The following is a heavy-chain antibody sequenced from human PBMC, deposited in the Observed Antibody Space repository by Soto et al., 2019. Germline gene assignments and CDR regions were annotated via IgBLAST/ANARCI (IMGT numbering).Heavy chain of an antibody. V-gene: IGHV1-8*01. CDR3: ARGVTVTPYNWFDT. Sequence: ASVKVSCKASGYTFTSYDINWVRQATGQGLEWMGWMNPNSGNTGYAQKFQGRVTMTRNTSISTAYMELSSLRSEDTAVYYCARGVTVTPYNWFDTWGQGTLVTVSS. CDR1: GYTFTSYD. D-gene: IGHD4-17*01. J-gene: IGHJ5*02. CDR2: MNPNSGNT.